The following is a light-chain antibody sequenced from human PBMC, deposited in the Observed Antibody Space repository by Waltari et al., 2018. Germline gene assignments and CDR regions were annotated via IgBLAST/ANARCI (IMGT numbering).Light chain of an antibody. CDR2: GAS. J-gene: IGKJ1*01. CDR3: QQYGSSPWT. Sequence: EIVSTQSPGTLSLSPGERATLSCRASQSLSGSYVAWYQQKPGQAPRLLIYGASTRATGIPGRFSVSGSGTDFTLSISRLEPEDFAVYYCQQYGSSPWTFGQGTKVEIK. CDR1: QSLSGSY. V-gene: IGKV3-20*01.